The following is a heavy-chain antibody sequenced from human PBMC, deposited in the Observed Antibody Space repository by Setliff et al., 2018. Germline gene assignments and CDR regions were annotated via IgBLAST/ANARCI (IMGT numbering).Heavy chain of an antibody. CDR3: AKADEGPRRASGSYYPLLRFDP. CDR1: GGSISGYY. D-gene: IGHD3-10*01. V-gene: IGHV4-59*01. CDR2: IYYTGTT. J-gene: IGHJ5*02. Sequence: SETLSLTCTVSGGSISGYYWSWIRQPPGKELEWIGCIYYTGTTNYNPSLKSRVTISVDTSKNQFSLKLSSVTAADTALYYCAKADEGPRRASGSYYPLLRFDPWGQGTLVTVSS.